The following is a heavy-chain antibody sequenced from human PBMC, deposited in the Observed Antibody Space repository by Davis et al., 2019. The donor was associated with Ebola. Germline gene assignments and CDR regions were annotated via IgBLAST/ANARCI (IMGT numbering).Heavy chain of an antibody. J-gene: IGHJ6*02. CDR3: ARDGLWFGELWGMDV. V-gene: IGHV4-59*01. Sequence: SETLSLTCAVSGGSISSYYWSWIRQPPGKGLEWIGYIYYSGSTNYNPSLKSRVTISTDTSRSQFSLTLSSVTAADTAVYYCARDGLWFGELWGMDVWGQGTTVTVSS. CDR2: IYYSGST. D-gene: IGHD3-10*01. CDR1: GGSISSYY.